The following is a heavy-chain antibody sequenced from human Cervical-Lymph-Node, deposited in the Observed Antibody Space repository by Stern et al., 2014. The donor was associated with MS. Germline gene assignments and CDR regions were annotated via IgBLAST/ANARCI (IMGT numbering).Heavy chain of an antibody. D-gene: IGHD6-13*01. CDR1: GFSLSPTGVG. Sequence: QITLKESGPTLVKPTQTLTLTCTFSGFSLSPTGVGVGWIRQPPGGALEWLALLYWDDAERYTPSLKARLAITKDSSKNQVVLTMTNMAPVDAATYYGVRTPAAGSWYYFDYWGQGALVTVSS. CDR2: LYWDDAE. V-gene: IGHV2-5*02. CDR3: VRTPAAGSWYYFDY. J-gene: IGHJ4*02.